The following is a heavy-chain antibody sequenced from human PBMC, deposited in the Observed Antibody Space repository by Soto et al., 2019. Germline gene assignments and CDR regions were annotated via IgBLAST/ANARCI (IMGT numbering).Heavy chain of an antibody. CDR2: ISDSGDRT. Sequence: PGGSLRLSCASSGFTLSMSSVNWVRQAPWKGLEWLSYISDSGDRTYYADSVKGRFTISRDRSKNTVSLQMDSLRAEDTAVYYCAKDRGIIVKAGDAFDVWGQGTKVAV. V-gene: IGHV3-23*01. CDR1: GFTLSMSS. CDR3: AKDRGIIVKAGDAFDV. D-gene: IGHD3-16*02. J-gene: IGHJ3*01.